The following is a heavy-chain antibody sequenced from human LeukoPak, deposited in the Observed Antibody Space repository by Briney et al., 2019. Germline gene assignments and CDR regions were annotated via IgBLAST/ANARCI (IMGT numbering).Heavy chain of an antibody. CDR1: GGSISSGDYY. J-gene: IGHJ4*02. Sequence: TSETLSLTCTVSGGSISSGDYYWSWIRQPPGKGLEWIGYIYYSGSSFYNPSLKSRVTIPVDTSKNQFSLNLSSVTAADTAVYYCARGAATYYYESSGYYPFDYWGQGTLVTVSS. V-gene: IGHV4-30-4*01. D-gene: IGHD3-22*01. CDR3: ARGAATYYYESSGYYPFDY. CDR2: IYYSGSS.